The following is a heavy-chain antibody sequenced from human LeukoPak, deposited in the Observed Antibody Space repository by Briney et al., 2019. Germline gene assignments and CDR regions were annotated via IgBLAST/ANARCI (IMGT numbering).Heavy chain of an antibody. Sequence: GGSLRLSCAASGFTFSSYSMNWVHQAPGKGLEWVSYISSSGSTIYYADSVKGRFTISRDNAKNSLYLQMNSLRAEDTAVYYCAELGITMIGGVWGKGTTVTISS. D-gene: IGHD3-10*02. CDR2: ISSSGSTI. J-gene: IGHJ6*04. CDR3: AELGITMIGGV. CDR1: GFTFSSYS. V-gene: IGHV3-48*04.